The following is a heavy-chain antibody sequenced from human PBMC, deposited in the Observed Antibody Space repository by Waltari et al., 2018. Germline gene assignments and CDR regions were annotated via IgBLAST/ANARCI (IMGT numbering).Heavy chain of an antibody. V-gene: IGHV1-2*02. CDR3: ARPLAPGGDY. D-gene: IGHD3-3*02. CDR2: INPNSGGT. CDR1: GYTFSGYY. Sequence: QVQLVQSGAEVKKPGASVKVSCKASGYTFSGYYIHWVRQAPGQGLEWRGRINPNSGGTNYAQRFQDRFTMTRDTSISTAYMELSSLRSDDTAVYYCARPLAPGGDYWGQGTLVSVSS. J-gene: IGHJ4*02.